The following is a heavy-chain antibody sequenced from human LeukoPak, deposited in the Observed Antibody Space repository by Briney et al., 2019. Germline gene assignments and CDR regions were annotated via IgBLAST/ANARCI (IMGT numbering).Heavy chain of an antibody. CDR1: GLTFSSYA. D-gene: IGHD3-10*01. V-gene: IGHV3-23*01. CDR3: AIAAYYYGSGSCTDC. J-gene: IGHJ4*02. Sequence: GGSLRLSCAASGLTFSSYAMSWVRQAPGKGLEWVSAISGSGGSTYHADSVKGRFTISRDNSKNTLYLQMNSLRAEDTAVYYCAIAAYYYGSGSCTDCWGQGTLVTVSS. CDR2: ISGSGGST.